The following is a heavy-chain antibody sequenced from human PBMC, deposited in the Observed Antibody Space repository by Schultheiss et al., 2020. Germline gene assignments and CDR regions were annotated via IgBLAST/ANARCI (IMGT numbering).Heavy chain of an antibody. Sequence: SETLSLTCTVSGGSISSGDYYWSWIRQPPGKGLEWIGYIYYSGSTYYNPSLKSRVTISVDTSKNQFSLKLSSVTAADTAVYYCARVPMSGYDLVSRRHWGQGVLVNVSS. CDR2: IYYSGST. V-gene: IGHV4-30-4*01. J-gene: IGHJ4*01. CDR3: ARVPMSGYDLVSRRH. D-gene: IGHD5-12*01. CDR1: GGSISSGDYY.